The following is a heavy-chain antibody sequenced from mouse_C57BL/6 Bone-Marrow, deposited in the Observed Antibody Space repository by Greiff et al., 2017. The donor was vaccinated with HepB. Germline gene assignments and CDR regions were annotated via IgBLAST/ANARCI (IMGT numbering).Heavy chain of an antibody. V-gene: IGHV12-3*01. CDR1: GFPITSGYY. J-gene: IGHJ2*01. CDR3: AGDRLGEGYLDY. CDR2: ITHSGET. Sequence: QVQLKESGPGLVKPSQSLFLTCSITGFPITSGYYWIWIRQSPGKPLEWMGYITHSGETFYNPSLQSPISITRETSKNQFFLQLNSVTTEDTAMYYCAGDRLGEGYLDYWGQGTTLTVSS.